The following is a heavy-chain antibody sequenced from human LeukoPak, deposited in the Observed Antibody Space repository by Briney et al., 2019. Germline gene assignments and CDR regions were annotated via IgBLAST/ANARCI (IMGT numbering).Heavy chain of an antibody. CDR1: GFTFSSYG. Sequence: SGRSLRLSCAASGFTFSSYGMHWVRQAPGKGLEDVAVISYDGTNKYYVDSVKGRFTISRDNSKNTLYLQMNSLRAEDTAVYYCAKDARAASGTSWFDPWGQGTLVTVSS. CDR2: ISYDGTNK. V-gene: IGHV3-30*18. J-gene: IGHJ5*02. CDR3: AKDARAASGTSWFDP. D-gene: IGHD6-13*01.